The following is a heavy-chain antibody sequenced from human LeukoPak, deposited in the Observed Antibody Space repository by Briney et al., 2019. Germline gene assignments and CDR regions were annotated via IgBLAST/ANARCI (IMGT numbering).Heavy chain of an antibody. V-gene: IGHV5-51*01. D-gene: IGHD6-13*01. CDR2: IFPGDSDT. CDR1: GYSFTSYW. CDR3: ARHVDGSSWSPFDY. J-gene: IGHJ4*02. Sequence: GESLKISCKGSGYSFTSYWIGWVRQMPGKGLEWMGIIFPGDSDTIYSPSFQGQVTLSVDKSISTAYLQWSSLKASDTALYYCARHVDGSSWSPFDYWGQGTLVTVSS.